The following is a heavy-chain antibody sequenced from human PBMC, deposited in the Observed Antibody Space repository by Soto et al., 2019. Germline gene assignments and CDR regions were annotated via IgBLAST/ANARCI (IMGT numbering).Heavy chain of an antibody. Sequence: QVQLVQSGAEVKKPGSSEKVSCKASGGTFSSYAISWVRQAPGQGLEWMGGIIPIFGTANYAQKFQGRVTITADESTSTAYMELSSLRSEDTAVDYCARGASGVVTPYFFDYWGQGTLVTVSS. V-gene: IGHV1-69*01. CDR1: GGTFSSYA. J-gene: IGHJ4*02. CDR3: ARGASGVVTPYFFDY. D-gene: IGHD4-4*01. CDR2: IIPIFGTA.